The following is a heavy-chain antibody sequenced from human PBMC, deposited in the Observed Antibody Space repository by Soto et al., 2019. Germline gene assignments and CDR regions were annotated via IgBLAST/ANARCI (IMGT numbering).Heavy chain of an antibody. CDR3: ARDEPEYYFVY. J-gene: IGHJ4*02. D-gene: IGHD6-6*01. CDR2: IYYSGST. CDR1: GGAVISGSYY. Sequence: PSETLSLTCTVSGGAVISGSYYWIWIRQPPGKGLEWIGYIYYSGSTNYNPSLKSRVTISVDTSKNQFSLKLSSVTAADTAVYYCARDEPEYYFVYWGQGTLVTVS. V-gene: IGHV4-61*01.